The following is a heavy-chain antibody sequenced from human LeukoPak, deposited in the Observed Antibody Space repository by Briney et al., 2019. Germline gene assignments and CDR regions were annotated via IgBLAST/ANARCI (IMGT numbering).Heavy chain of an antibody. D-gene: IGHD2/OR15-2a*01. V-gene: IGHV1-18*01. Sequence: ASVKVSCKASGYTFTNYGITWVRQAPGQGLEWMGWISANNGDTNYAQRFQGRVTMTTDTSTTTAYMELWSLRSDDTAVYYCARDFSYWGQGTLVTVSS. CDR2: ISANNGDT. CDR3: ARDFSY. CDR1: GYTFTNYG. J-gene: IGHJ4*02.